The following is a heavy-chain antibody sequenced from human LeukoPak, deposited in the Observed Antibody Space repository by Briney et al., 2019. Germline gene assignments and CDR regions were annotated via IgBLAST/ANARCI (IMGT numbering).Heavy chain of an antibody. V-gene: IGHV3-30-3*01. CDR2: ISFDGNNE. Sequence: GGSLRLSCAASGFTFSNYAMHWVRQAPGKGLEWLAVISFDGNNEYYADSVKGRFTISRDNSKNTLYLQMNSLRGEDAAVYYCASTSRGLIDYWGQGTLVTDSS. J-gene: IGHJ4*02. CDR1: GFTFSNYA. CDR3: ASTSRGLIDY. D-gene: IGHD3-10*01.